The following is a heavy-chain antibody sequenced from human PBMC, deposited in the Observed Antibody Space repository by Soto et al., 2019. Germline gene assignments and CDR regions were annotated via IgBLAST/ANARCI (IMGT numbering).Heavy chain of an antibody. CDR2: ISGSSGSK. Sequence: PGGSMRLSCAASGFIFNDYYMSWIRQAPGKGLEWLSNISGSSGSKKYADAGKGRFTISRDNAKKSLYLEMHSLRAEDTAMYYCARYAAEVTTFFDQWGQGTMVTVYS. V-gene: IGHV3-11*06. CDR3: ARYAAEVTTFFDQ. CDR1: GFIFNDYY. D-gene: IGHD4-17*01. J-gene: IGHJ4*02.